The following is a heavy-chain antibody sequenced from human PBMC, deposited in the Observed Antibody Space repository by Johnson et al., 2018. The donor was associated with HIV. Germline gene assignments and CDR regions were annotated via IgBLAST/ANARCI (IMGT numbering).Heavy chain of an antibody. CDR2: IYSGGST. CDR3: ARDRAIGGWSIDI. Sequence: VQLVESGGGVVRPGGSLRLSCAVSGFTFDDYGMTWVRQAPGKGLEWVSVIYSGGSTYYADSVKGRFTISRDSSKNTLYLQMNSLRAEDTALYYCARDRAIGGWSIDIWGQGTMVTVSS. V-gene: IGHV3-53*01. D-gene: IGHD2-15*01. J-gene: IGHJ3*02. CDR1: GFTFDDYG.